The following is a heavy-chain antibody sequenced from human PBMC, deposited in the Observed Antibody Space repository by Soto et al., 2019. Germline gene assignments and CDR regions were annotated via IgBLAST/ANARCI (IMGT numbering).Heavy chain of an antibody. Sequence: SPTLSLTCAISGDSVSSNSAAWNWIRQSPSRGLEWLGRTYYRSKWYNEYAVSVKSRITINPDTSKNQFSMQLNSVTPEDTAVYYCARDPGTIAVAGTFDYWGQGTLGTVSS. CDR2: TYYRSKWYN. CDR3: ARDPGTIAVAGTFDY. V-gene: IGHV6-1*01. J-gene: IGHJ4*02. CDR1: GDSVSSNSAA. D-gene: IGHD6-19*01.